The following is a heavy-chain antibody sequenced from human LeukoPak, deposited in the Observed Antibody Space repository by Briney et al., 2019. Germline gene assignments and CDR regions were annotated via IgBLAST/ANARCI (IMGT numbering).Heavy chain of an antibody. CDR1: GGSISSRNW. CDR2: IYHSGST. Sequence: PSETLSLTCAVSGGSISSRNWWSWVRQPPGKGLEWIGEIYHSGSTNYNPSLKSRVTMSVDTSKNQFSLKLNSVTAADTAIYHCARASVLTGYYTTVTFDYWGQGTLVTVSS. J-gene: IGHJ4*02. D-gene: IGHD3-9*01. V-gene: IGHV4-4*02. CDR3: ARASVLTGYYTTVTFDY.